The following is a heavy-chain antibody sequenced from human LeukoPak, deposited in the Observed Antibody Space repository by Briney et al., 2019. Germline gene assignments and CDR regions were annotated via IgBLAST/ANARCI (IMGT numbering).Heavy chain of an antibody. CDR2: IYYSGTT. D-gene: IGHD3-10*01. Sequence: PSETLSLTCSVSGGSISSSLYFWGWIRQPPGKGLEWIGNIYYSGTTYYKPSFNSRVTILVDTSKNQFSLKLSSVTAADTAVYYCARTRASMVRANWFDPWGQGTLVTVSS. J-gene: IGHJ5*02. CDR3: ARTRASMVRANWFDP. V-gene: IGHV4-39*01. CDR1: GGSISSSLYF.